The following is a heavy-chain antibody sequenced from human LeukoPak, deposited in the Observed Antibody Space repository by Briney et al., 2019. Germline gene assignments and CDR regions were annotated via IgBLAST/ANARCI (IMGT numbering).Heavy chain of an antibody. J-gene: IGHJ4*02. V-gene: IGHV3-11*04. CDR3: PRDLRRPRNLLYD. CDR1: GFTFSDYY. CDR2: ISSSGSTI. Sequence: TGGSLRLSCAASGFTFSDYYMSWIRQAPGKGLEWVSCISSSGSTIYYADSVKGRFTISRDNAKNSLYLQMNSLRAEDTAVYYCPRDLRRPRNLLYDWGQGNLVPVSS. D-gene: IGHD1-14*01.